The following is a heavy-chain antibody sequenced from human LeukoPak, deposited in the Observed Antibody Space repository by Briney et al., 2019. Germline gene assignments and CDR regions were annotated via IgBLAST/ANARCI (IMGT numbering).Heavy chain of an antibody. D-gene: IGHD6-6*01. CDR3: ARDLEYSSSTRFDY. V-gene: IGHV4-4*07. CDR1: GVSVSSYY. CDR2: IYTSGST. Sequence: PSETLSLTCTVSGVSVSSYYWSWIRQPAGKGLEWIGRIYTSGSTNYNPSLKSRVTMSVDTSKNQFSLKLSSVTAADTAVYYCARDLEYSSSTRFDYWGQGTLVTVSS. J-gene: IGHJ4*02.